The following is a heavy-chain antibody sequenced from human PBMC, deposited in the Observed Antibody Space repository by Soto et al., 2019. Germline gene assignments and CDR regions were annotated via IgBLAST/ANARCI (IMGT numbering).Heavy chain of an antibody. CDR3: AKLEDDFWSGYYSGDYYMDV. CDR1: GFTFSSYA. V-gene: IGHV3-23*01. Sequence: GGSLRLSCAASGFTFSSYAMSWVRQAPGKGLEWVSAISGSGGSTYYADSVKGRFTISRDNSKNTLYLQMNSLRAEDTAVYYCAKLEDDFWSGYYSGDYYMDVWGKGTTVTVSS. CDR2: ISGSGGST. D-gene: IGHD3-3*01. J-gene: IGHJ6*03.